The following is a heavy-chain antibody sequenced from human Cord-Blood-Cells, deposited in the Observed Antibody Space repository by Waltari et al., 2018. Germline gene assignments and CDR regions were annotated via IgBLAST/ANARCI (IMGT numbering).Heavy chain of an antibody. CDR1: GFTFSSYG. CDR2: ISYDGSNK. Sequence: QVQLVESGGGVVQPGRSLRLSCSASGFTFSSYGMHWVRQAPGKGLEWVAVISYDGSNKYYADSVKGRFTISRDNSKNTLYLQMNSLRAEDTAVYYCAKDSRYCSSTSCYYGMDVWDQGP. J-gene: IGHJ6*02. V-gene: IGHV3-30*18. CDR3: AKDSRYCSSTSCYYGMDV. D-gene: IGHD2-2*01.